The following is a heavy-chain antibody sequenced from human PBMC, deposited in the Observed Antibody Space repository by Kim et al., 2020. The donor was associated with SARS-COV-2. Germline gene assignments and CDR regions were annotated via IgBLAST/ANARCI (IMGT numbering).Heavy chain of an antibody. CDR2: ISGSGGST. J-gene: IGHJ6*02. CDR3: AKAYGESPYYYYGMDV. CDR1: GFTFSSYA. Sequence: GGSLRLSCAASGFTFSSYAMSWVRQAPGKGLEWVSAISGSGGSTYYADSVKGRFTISRDNSKNTLYLQMNSLRAEDTAVYYCAKAYGESPYYYYGMDVWGQGTTVTVSS. D-gene: IGHD4-17*01. V-gene: IGHV3-23*01.